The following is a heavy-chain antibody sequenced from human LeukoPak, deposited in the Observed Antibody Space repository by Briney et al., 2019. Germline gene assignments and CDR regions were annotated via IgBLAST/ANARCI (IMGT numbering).Heavy chain of an antibody. D-gene: IGHD6-6*01. CDR1: VGSFSGYH. J-gene: IGHJ6*03. V-gene: IGHV4-34*01. CDR2: INHSGST. Sequence: SETLSLTCAVYVGSFSGYHWNWLRQPPGKGPEWIGEINHSGSTNYNPSLKSRVTISVDTSKNQFSLKLSSVTAADTAVYYCARGKRIAARPRGYYYYYMDVWGKGTAVTVSS. CDR3: ARGKRIAARPRGYYYYYMDV.